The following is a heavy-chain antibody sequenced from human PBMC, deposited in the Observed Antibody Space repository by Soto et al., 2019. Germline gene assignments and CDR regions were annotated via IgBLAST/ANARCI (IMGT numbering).Heavy chain of an antibody. CDR3: ALTRIHGNYSYFYATDV. V-gene: IGHV1-69*01. CDR2: IMPIYGTT. D-gene: IGHD3-9*01. Sequence: QVQLVQSGAEVKQPGSSVKVSCNVSGGTFRSYGVSWVRQAPGQGLEWMGGIMPIYGTTKYAQRFQGRGTITADESTSTASVDLSSLRSDDTAVYYCALTRIHGNYSYFYATDVWGQGTTVTVSS. CDR1: GGTFRSYG. J-gene: IGHJ6*02.